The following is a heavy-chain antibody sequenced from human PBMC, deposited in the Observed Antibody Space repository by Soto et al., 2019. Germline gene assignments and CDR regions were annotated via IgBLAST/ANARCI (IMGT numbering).Heavy chain of an antibody. CDR3: AHHAEGYYFPFDH. V-gene: IGHV3-23*01. J-gene: IGHJ4*02. CDR2: MSGSGDT. D-gene: IGHD3-3*01. CDR1: GFTFSNHA. Sequence: EVQLLESGGGLVQPGGSLRLACAASGFTFSNHAMNWVRQAPGKGLEWVSVMSGSGDTSYADSVNGRITISRDNSKNTVYLLMNSLRAEDTALYYCAHHAEGYYFPFDHWGQGTLVTVSS.